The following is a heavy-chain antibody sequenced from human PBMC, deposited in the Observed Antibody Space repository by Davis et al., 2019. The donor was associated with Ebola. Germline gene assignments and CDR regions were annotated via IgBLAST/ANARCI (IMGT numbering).Heavy chain of an antibody. V-gene: IGHV4-34*01. D-gene: IGHD4-17*01. CDR2: INHSGST. CDR3: ARLRTSTVTTAPDYYYYGMDV. J-gene: IGHJ6*02. CDR1: GGSFSGYY. Sequence: MPSETPSLTCAVYGGSFSGYYWSWIRQPPGKGLEWIGEINHSGSTSYNPSLKSRVTISVDTSKNQFSLKLSSVTAADTAVYYCARLRTSTVTTAPDYYYYGMDVWGQGTTVTVSS.